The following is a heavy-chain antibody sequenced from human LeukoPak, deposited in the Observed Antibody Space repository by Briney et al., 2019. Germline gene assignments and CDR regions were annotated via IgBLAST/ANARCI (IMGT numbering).Heavy chain of an antibody. Sequence: NPGGSLRLSCAVSGFTFSSYAMSWVRQAPGKGLEWVSGITGSGGSTYYADSVKGRFIISRDNSKNTLYLQMSSLRAEDTAIYYCAKDTSTRWYSSTPLPGDYWGQGTLVTVSS. J-gene: IGHJ4*02. V-gene: IGHV3-23*01. CDR1: GFTFSSYA. D-gene: IGHD6-13*01. CDR2: ITGSGGST. CDR3: AKDTSTRWYSSTPLPGDY.